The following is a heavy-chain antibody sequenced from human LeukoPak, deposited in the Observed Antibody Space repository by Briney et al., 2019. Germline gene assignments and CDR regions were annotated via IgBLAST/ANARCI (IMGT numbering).Heavy chain of an antibody. Sequence: ASVKVSCKASGYTFTSYGISWVRQAPGQGLEWMGWMNPNSGNTGYAQKFQGRVTMTRNTSISTAYMELSSLRSEDTAVYYCARGYDILTGYSNDAFDIWGQGTMVTVSS. CDR3: ARGYDILTGYSNDAFDI. CDR1: GYTFTSYG. CDR2: MNPNSGNT. J-gene: IGHJ3*02. D-gene: IGHD3-9*01. V-gene: IGHV1-8*02.